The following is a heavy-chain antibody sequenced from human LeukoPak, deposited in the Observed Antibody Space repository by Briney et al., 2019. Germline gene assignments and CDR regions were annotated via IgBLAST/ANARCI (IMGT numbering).Heavy chain of an antibody. CDR2: ISGSGGST. Sequence: GGSLRLXCAASGFTFSSYAMSWVRQAPGKGLEWVSAISGSGGSTYYADSVEGRFTISRDNSKNTLYLQMNSLRAEDTAVYYCAKGAHDSSGYYSYWGQGTLVTVSS. J-gene: IGHJ4*02. CDR3: AKGAHDSSGYYSY. D-gene: IGHD3-22*01. V-gene: IGHV3-23*01. CDR1: GFTFSSYA.